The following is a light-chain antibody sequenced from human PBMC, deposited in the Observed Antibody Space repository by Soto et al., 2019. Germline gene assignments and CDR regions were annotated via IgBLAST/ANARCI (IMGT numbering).Light chain of an antibody. CDR2: GAS. Sequence: EIVLTQSPGTLSLSPGERATLSCRASQSVSTNYLAWYQRKPGQAPRLLIYGASSRATVIPNRFSGSGSGTDFTLTITRLKAEDFAVYYCQQYGSSPPTFGQGTKVEIK. J-gene: IGKJ1*01. CDR1: QSVSTNY. V-gene: IGKV3-20*01. CDR3: QQYGSSPPT.